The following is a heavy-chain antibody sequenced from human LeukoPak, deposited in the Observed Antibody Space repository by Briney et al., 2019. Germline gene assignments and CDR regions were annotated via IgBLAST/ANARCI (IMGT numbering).Heavy chain of an antibody. J-gene: IGHJ6*02. V-gene: IGHV3-23*01. D-gene: IGHD3-22*01. CDR2: ISGSGGST. CDR3: AKDGDSSGYLYYYYGMDV. Sequence: WIRQAPGKGLEWVSAISGSGGSTYYADSVKGRFTISRDNSKNTLYLQMNSLRAEDTAVYYCAKDGDSSGYLYYYYGMDVWGQGTTVTVSS.